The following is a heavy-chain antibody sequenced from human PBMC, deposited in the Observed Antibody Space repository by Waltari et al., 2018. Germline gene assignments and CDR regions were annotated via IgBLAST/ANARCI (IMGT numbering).Heavy chain of an antibody. J-gene: IGHJ4*02. CDR3: ARGDTSNWFASYFDF. Sequence: QVRLQESGPVLVEPSETLSLPCPVSAASISSYYWSWILQPPGKGLEWIAYIYFSGSTSYNPSLKSRVAISGDTSKKQFSLRLSSVTAADTAVYYCARGDTSNWFASYFDFWGQGILVSVSS. D-gene: IGHD3-10*01. CDR1: AASISSYY. CDR2: IYFSGST. V-gene: IGHV4-59*01.